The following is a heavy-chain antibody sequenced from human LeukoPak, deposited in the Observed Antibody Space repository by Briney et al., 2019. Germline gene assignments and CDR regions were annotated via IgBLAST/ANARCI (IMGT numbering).Heavy chain of an antibody. CDR2: IYYSGST. J-gene: IGHJ3*02. D-gene: IGHD2-21*01. Sequence: SETLSLTCTVSGGSISRSSYYWGWIPQPPGKGLEWIGSIYYSGSTYYNPSLKSRVTISVDTSKNQFSLKLSSVTAADTAVYHCARDSRHCYYFDTFDIWGQGTMVTVSS. CDR1: GGSISRSSYY. V-gene: IGHV4-39*07. CDR3: ARDSRHCYYFDTFDI.